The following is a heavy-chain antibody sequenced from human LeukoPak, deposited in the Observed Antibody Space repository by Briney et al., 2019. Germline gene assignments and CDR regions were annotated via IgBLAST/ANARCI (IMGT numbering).Heavy chain of an antibody. V-gene: IGHV1-2*06. D-gene: IGHD1-26*01. J-gene: IGHJ4*02. Sequence: ASVKVSCKASGGTFSSYAISWVRQAPGQGLEWMGRINPNSGGTNYAQKFQGRVTMTRDTSISTAYMELSRLRSDDTAVYYCARDLRVGATTLGYWGQGTLVTVSS. CDR2: INPNSGGT. CDR1: GGTFSSYA. CDR3: ARDLRVGATTLGY.